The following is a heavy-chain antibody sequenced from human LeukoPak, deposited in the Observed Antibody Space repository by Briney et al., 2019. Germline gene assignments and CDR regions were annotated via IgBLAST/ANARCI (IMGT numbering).Heavy chain of an antibody. Sequence: SGGSLRLSCATSGFTFSSHGMHWVRQAPGKGLEWVAVIWYDGSNKYFADSVKGRFTISRDNSKNTLYLQMSSLRAEDTAVYYCARVGYSSGWFPVDYWGQGTLVTVSS. J-gene: IGHJ4*02. CDR3: ARVGYSSGWFPVDY. D-gene: IGHD6-19*01. CDR2: IWYDGSNK. V-gene: IGHV3-33*01. CDR1: GFTFSSHG.